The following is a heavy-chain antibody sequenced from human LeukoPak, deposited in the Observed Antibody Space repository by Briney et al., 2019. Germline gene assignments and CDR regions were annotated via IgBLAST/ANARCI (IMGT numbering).Heavy chain of an antibody. J-gene: IGHJ6*02. CDR1: GFTVSSNY. Sequence: GGSLRLSCAASGFTVSSNYMSWVRQAPGKGLEWVSVIYSGGSTYYADSVKGRFTISRDNSKNTLYLQMNSLRAEDTAVYYCARAPAYYYGMDVWGQGTTVTVSS. V-gene: IGHV3-53*01. CDR2: IYSGGST. CDR3: ARAPAYYYGMDV.